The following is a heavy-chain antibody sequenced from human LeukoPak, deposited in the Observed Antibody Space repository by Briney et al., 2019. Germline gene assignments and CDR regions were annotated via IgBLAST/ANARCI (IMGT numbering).Heavy chain of an antibody. V-gene: IGHV1-18*01. D-gene: IGHD1-26*01. CDR3: ARARHVGSSTDAFDI. CDR1: GHTFINYG. J-gene: IGHJ3*02. CDR2: TSDYMGNR. Sequence: ASVKVSCKASGHTFINYGIGWVRQAPGQGLEWMEWTSDYMGNRNTDYAQKFQGRVSMTTDSSTSTAYMELRSLTSDDTAVYYCARARHVGSSTDAFDIWGQGTMVTVSS.